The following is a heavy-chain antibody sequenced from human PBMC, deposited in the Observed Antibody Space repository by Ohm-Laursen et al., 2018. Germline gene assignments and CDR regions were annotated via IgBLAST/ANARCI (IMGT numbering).Heavy chain of an antibody. J-gene: IGHJ4*02. Sequence: SLRLSCSASGFNLTEHYMDWVRQAPGKGLEWVGRSRHKENNYSTVYAASVKGRFTISRDDSKSIAYLQMNSLKTEDTAVYYCTRADIVGATAYFDYWGQGTLVTVSS. V-gene: IGHV3-72*01. CDR2: SRHKENNYST. D-gene: IGHD1-26*01. CDR3: TRADIVGATAYFDY. CDR1: GFNLTEHY.